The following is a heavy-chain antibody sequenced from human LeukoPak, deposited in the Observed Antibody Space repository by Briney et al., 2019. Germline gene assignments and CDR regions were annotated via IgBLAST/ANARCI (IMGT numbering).Heavy chain of an antibody. CDR2: TSADERIK. CDR3: ARDPVLGAPDYLDY. D-gene: IGHD1-26*01. V-gene: IGHV3-30*03. J-gene: IGHJ4*02. CDR1: GFPFNDYV. Sequence: PGGSLRLSCTVSGFPFNDYVIHWVRQAPGKGLEWVAVTSADERIKIYNDSVRGRFTISRDNSKNTRYLQMNSLRVEDTAVYYCARDPVLGAPDYLDYWGRGTLVSVSS.